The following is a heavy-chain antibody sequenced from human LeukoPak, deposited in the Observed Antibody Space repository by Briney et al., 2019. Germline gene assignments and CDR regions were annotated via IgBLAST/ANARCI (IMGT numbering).Heavy chain of an antibody. CDR3: ARGVNTYLWFGGDYMDV. J-gene: IGHJ6*03. D-gene: IGHD3-16*01. CDR1: GYTFTDYY. Sequence: ASVKVSCKASGYTFTDYYIHWVRQAPGQGLEWMAWMNPKRGDTSYAQKFQGRVTITRNTSISTAYMELSSLRSEDTAVYYCARGVNTYLWFGGDYMDVWGKGSTVTVSS. V-gene: IGHV1-8*03. CDR2: MNPKRGDT.